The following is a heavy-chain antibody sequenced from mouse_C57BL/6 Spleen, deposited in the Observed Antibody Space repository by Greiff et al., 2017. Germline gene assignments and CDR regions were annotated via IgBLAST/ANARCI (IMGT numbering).Heavy chain of an antibody. CDR1: GYAFTNYL. CDR3: ERGGYYDYDEGGFDY. J-gene: IGHJ2*01. CDR2: INPGSGGP. V-gene: IGHV1-54*01. D-gene: IGHD2-4*01. Sequence: VQLQESGAELVRPGTSVKVSCKASGYAFTNYLIEWVKHRPGQGLEWIGVINPGSGGPNDNEKSKGKAKLTSDKSSSTAYMQHSSLTSENSAVYFCERGGYYDYDEGGFDYWGQGTTLPVSS.